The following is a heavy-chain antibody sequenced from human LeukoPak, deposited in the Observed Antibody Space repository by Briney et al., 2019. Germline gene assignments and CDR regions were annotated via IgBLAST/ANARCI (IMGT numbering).Heavy chain of an antibody. CDR1: GFTFSDYY. Sequence: KPGGSLRLSCAASGFTFSDYYMSWIRQAPGKGLEWVSYISSSSSYTNYADSVKGRFTISRDNAKNSLYLQMNSLRAEDTAVYYCAREYCSGGSCHYTPADYWGQGTLVTVSS. CDR3: AREYCSGGSCHYTPADY. CDR2: ISSSSSYT. V-gene: IGHV3-11*06. D-gene: IGHD2-15*01. J-gene: IGHJ4*02.